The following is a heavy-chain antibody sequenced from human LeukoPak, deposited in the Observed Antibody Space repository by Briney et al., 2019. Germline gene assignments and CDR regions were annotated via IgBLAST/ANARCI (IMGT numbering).Heavy chain of an antibody. Sequence: SGSGVSTYYADSVKGRFTFSRDNSKNTLYLQMNSLRAEDTAVYYCAKLVAVAGRNYWGQGTLVTVSS. CDR3: AKLVAVAGRNY. V-gene: IGHV3-23*01. D-gene: IGHD6-19*01. CDR2: SGSGVST. J-gene: IGHJ4*02.